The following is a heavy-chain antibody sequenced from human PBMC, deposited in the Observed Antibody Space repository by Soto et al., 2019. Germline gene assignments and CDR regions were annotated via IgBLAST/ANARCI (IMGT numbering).Heavy chain of an antibody. Sequence: PGGSLRLSCAASGFTFSSYAMHWVRQAPGKGLEWVAVISYDGSNKYYADSVKGRFTISRDNSKNTLYLQMNSLRAEDTAVYYCARGQIAAYGMDVWGQGTTVTVSS. CDR2: ISYDGSNK. CDR3: ARGQIAAYGMDV. V-gene: IGHV3-30-3*01. D-gene: IGHD6-13*01. CDR1: GFTFSSYA. J-gene: IGHJ6*02.